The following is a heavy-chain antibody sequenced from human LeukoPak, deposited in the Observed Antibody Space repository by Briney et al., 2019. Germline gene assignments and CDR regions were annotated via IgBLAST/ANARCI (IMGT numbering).Heavy chain of an antibody. J-gene: IGHJ4*02. V-gene: IGHV3-15*01. D-gene: IGHD6-13*01. CDR1: GFALSSAW. CDR3: TTDSAAVGKGEFDY. CDR2: FKSKTAT. Sequence: PGGSLRPSCAASGFALSSAWMNWVRQAPGKGLEWVGHFKSKTATNYAAPVKGRFTFSSDDSQNTLYLQMSSLKTEDTAVYYCTTDSAAVGKGEFDYWGQGTLVTVSS.